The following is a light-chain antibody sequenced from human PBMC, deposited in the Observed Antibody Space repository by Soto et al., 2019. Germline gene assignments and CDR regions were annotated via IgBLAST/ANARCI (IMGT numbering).Light chain of an antibody. J-gene: IGKJ2*01. V-gene: IGKV3-20*01. CDR3: QQYGSSPEYT. CDR2: GAS. CDR1: QSVSSSY. Sequence: EIVLTQSPGTLSLSPGERATLSCRASQSVSSSYLAWYQQKPGQAPRLLIYGASSRATGIPDRFSGSGSGTDFSFTISKLELEDYAVYYCQQYGSSPEYTFGQGTKLEIK.